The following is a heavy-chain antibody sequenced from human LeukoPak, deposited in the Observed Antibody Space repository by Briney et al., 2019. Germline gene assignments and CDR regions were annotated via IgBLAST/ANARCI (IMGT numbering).Heavy chain of an antibody. CDR2: IYHSGST. CDR1: GGSISTSNW. Sequence: KPSGSLSLTCAVSGGSISTSNWWSWVRQPPGKGLEWIGQIYHSGSTNYSPSLKSRVTMSADKSKNQFSLELSSVTAADTAVYYCANSGGARGYWGQGTLVTVSS. V-gene: IGHV4-4*02. D-gene: IGHD3-10*01. J-gene: IGHJ4*02. CDR3: ANSGGARGY.